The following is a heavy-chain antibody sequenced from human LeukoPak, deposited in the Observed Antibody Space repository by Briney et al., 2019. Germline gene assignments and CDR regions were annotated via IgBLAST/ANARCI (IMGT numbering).Heavy chain of an antibody. CDR3: AKLGLYYDSGGDY. CDR2: ISGSGGST. CDR1: GFTFSSYA. V-gene: IGHV3-23*01. D-gene: IGHD3-22*01. Sequence: GGSLRLSCAASGFTFSSYAMSWVRQAPGKGLGWVSAISGSGGSTYYADSVKGRFTISRDNSKNTLYLQMNSLRAEDTAVYYCAKLGLYYDSGGDYWGQGTLVTVSS. J-gene: IGHJ4*02.